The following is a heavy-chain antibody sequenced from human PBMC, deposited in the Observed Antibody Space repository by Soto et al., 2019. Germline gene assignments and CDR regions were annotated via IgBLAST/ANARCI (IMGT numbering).Heavy chain of an antibody. CDR3: AKPITAGGSNS. CDR2: ISASATQT. J-gene: IGHJ5*02. V-gene: IGHV3-23*01. CDR1: GFNFNIYA. D-gene: IGHD3-10*01. Sequence: EARLLESGGGLAQLGGSLKISCTASGFNFNIYAMSWVRQAPGKGLEWVSGISASATQTYYAESVKGRFAISRAISKSTLYLQLDSLTPVDTARYYCAKPITAGGSNSWGPGTLVAVSS.